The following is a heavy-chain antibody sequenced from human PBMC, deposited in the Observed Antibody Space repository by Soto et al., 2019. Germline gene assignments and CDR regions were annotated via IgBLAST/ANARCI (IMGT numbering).Heavy chain of an antibody. V-gene: IGHV1-46*01. CDR1: GYTFTSYY. CDR3: ARAFRIVVAGKNWSDS. CDR2: INPSGGST. D-gene: IGHD6-19*01. Sequence: ASVKVSCKASGYTFTSYYMHWVRQAPGQGLEWMGIINPSGGSTSYAQKFQGRVTMTRDTSTSTVYMELSSLRSEDTAVYYCARAFRIVVAGKNWSDSWGQGTPVTVSS. J-gene: IGHJ5*01.